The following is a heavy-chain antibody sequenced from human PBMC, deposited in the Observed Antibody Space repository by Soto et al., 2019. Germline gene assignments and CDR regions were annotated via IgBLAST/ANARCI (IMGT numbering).Heavy chain of an antibody. V-gene: IGHV4-34*01. CDR1: GGSFSGYY. CDR3: ARDLSQPPDY. CDR2: INHSGST. D-gene: IGHD2-2*01. J-gene: IGHJ4*02. Sequence: QVQLQQWGAGLLKPSETLSLTCAVYGGSFSGYYWSWIRQPPGKGLEWIGEINHSGSTNYNPSLKSRVTISVDTSKNQFSLKLSSVTAADTAVYYCARDLSQPPDYWGQGTLVTVSS.